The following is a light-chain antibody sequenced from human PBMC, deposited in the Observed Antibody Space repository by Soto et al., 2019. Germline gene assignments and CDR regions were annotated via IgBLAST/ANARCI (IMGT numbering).Light chain of an antibody. CDR3: SSYTSISTLV. CDR1: SSDIGGYKY. J-gene: IGLJ2*01. CDR2: DVT. V-gene: IGLV2-14*03. Sequence: QSALAQPASVSGSPGQSITISCTGTSSDIGGYKYASWYQQRPGKAPKLLIYDVTNRPSGVSNRFSGSRSGNTASLTISGLQADDEADYYCSSYTSISTLVFGGGTKVTVL.